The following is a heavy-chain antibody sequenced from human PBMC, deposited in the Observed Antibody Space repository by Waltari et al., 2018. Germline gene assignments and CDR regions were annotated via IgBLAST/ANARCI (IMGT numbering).Heavy chain of an antibody. J-gene: IGHJ5*02. CDR2: VYYTGST. CDR1: GDSLTSSTYS. Sequence: QLQLQESGPRLVKPSETLSLTCSVSGDSLTSSTYSWAWIRQPPGKGLEWIGGVYYTGSTYYKASLKSRVTISVDTSKNYFSLSLTSVTATDTAIYFCARTFMVRTIRSRGWFDPWGQGTLVTVSS. V-gene: IGHV4-39*02. CDR3: ARTFMVRTIRSRGWFDP. D-gene: IGHD3-10*01.